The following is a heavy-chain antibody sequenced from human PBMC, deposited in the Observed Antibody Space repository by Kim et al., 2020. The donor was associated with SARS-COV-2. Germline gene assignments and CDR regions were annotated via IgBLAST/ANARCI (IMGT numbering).Heavy chain of an antibody. Sequence: GGSLRLSCVASGFTISTYGMHWIRQAPGKGLEWLATISYNGTTNYYAYSLNGRFTISRDTSKNTTYSQMNSLKSEDAAVNYCAKDPSPYSSSWNWFDPWG. D-gene: IGHD6-13*01. CDR2: ISYNGTTN. CDR1: GFTISTYG. CDR3: AKDPSPYSSSWNWFDP. J-gene: IGHJ5*02. V-gene: IGHV3-30*18.